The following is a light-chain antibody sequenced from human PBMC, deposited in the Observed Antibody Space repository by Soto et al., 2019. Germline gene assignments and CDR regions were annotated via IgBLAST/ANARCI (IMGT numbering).Light chain of an antibody. J-gene: IGKJ1*01. CDR3: QQYNSWPRT. V-gene: IGKV3-15*01. Sequence: IVMTQSTATLSVSPGERATLSCRASQGVNTNLAWYQQKPGQAPQLLIYGASTRATGVPARFNGSGSGTDFTLTITCLQSEDFATYSCQQYNSWPRTFCHGTKV. CDR2: GAS. CDR1: QGVNTN.